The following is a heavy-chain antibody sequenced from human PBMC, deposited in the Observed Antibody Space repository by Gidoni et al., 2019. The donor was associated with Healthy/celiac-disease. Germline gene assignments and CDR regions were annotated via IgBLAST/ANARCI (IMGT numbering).Heavy chain of an antibody. J-gene: IGHJ2*01. Sequence: QVQLVQSGAAVKKPGASVKVSCKASGYTFTGYYMHWVRQAPGQGLEWMGWINTNSGGTNYAQKFQGRVTMTRDTSISTAYMELSRLRSDDTAVYYCATRRDGYNYYWYFDLWGRGTLVTVSS. D-gene: IGHD5-12*01. V-gene: IGHV1-2*02. CDR3: ATRRDGYNYYWYFDL. CDR2: INTNSGGT. CDR1: GYTFTGYY.